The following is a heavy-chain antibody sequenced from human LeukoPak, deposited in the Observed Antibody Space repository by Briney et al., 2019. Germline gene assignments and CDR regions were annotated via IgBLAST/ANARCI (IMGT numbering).Heavy chain of an antibody. CDR2: ISSSGSTI. CDR1: GFTFSDYY. V-gene: IGHV3-11*01. CDR3: ARKGDIVATNWFDP. D-gene: IGHD5-12*01. Sequence: GGSLRLSCAASGFTFSDYYMSWIRQAPGKGLEWVSYISSSGSTIYYADSVKGRFTISRDNAKNSLYLQMNSLRAEDTAVYYCARKGDIVATNWFDPWGQETLVTVSS. J-gene: IGHJ5*02.